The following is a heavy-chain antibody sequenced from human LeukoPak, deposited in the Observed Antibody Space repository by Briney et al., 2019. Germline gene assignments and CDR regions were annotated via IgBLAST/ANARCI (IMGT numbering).Heavy chain of an antibody. J-gene: IGHJ3*02. CDR2: ISYSGST. CDR1: GGSISSYY. V-gene: IGHV4-59*08. CDR3: ARQGYDILTGYIDAFDI. D-gene: IGHD3-9*01. Sequence: PSETLSLTCSVSGGSISSYYWSWIRQPPGKGLEWIGYISYSGSTNYNPSLKSRVTISIDTSKNQFSLKLRSVTAADTAIYYCARQGYDILTGYIDAFDIWGQGTMVTVSS.